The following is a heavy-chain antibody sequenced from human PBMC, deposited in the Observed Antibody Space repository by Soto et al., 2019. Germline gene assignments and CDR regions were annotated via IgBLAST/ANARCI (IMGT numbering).Heavy chain of an antibody. J-gene: IGHJ3*01. CDR2: ISGDSNYI. CDR1: GFSFSGYN. V-gene: IGHV3-21*06. D-gene: IGHD3-22*01. Sequence: GGSLRLSCAASGFSFSGYNMNWVRQAPGKGLEWVSSISGDSNYIYYADSVQGRFTISRDNTKNSVYLQMNSLRAEDTAVYYCARVVYFDRSAYGLWGQGTMVTVSS. CDR3: ARVVYFDRSAYGL.